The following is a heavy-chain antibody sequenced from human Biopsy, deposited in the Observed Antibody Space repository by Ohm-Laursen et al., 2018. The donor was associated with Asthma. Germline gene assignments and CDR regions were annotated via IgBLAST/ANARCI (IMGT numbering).Heavy chain of an antibody. Sequence: SLRLSCSASGFTFGDYWMSWVHQVPGKGLEWVANIKHDGTEKNHVDSLKGRFTISRDNAKNSLYLQMNSLRAEDTAVYHCARTFHFWSPYHAEHYQLWGQGTLVTVPS. CDR1: GFTFGDYW. D-gene: IGHD3-3*02. V-gene: IGHV3-7*01. J-gene: IGHJ1*01. CDR3: ARTFHFWSPYHAEHYQL. CDR2: IKHDGTEK.